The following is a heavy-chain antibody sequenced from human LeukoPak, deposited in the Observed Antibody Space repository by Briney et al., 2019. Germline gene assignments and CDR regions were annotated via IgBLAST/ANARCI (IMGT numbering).Heavy chain of an antibody. V-gene: IGHV4-59*01. CDR1: GGSISSYY. D-gene: IGHD6-13*01. J-gene: IGHJ4*02. CDR2: IYYSGST. CDR3: ARGATYSSSWFDY. Sequence: SETLSLTCTVSGGSISSYYWSWIRQPPGKGLEWIGYIYYSGSTNYNPSLKSRVTISVDTSKNQFSLKLSSVAAADTAVYYCARGATYSSSWFDYWGQGTLVTVSS.